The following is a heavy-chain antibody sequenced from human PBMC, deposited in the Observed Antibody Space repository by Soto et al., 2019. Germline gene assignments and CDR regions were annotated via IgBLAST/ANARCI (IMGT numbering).Heavy chain of an antibody. Sequence: SETLSLTCTVSGGSISSGGYYWSWIRQHPGKGLEWIGYIYYSGSTYYNPSLKSRVTISVDTFRNQFSLKLSSVTAGEPAVYYCARSPPFSDYSWGSPKVRWDYYYYYYMDVWGKGTTVTVSS. CDR2: IYYSGST. D-gene: IGHD3-16*01. CDR3: ARSPPFSDYSWGSPKVRWDYYYYYYMDV. V-gene: IGHV4-31*03. J-gene: IGHJ6*03. CDR1: GGSISSGGYY.